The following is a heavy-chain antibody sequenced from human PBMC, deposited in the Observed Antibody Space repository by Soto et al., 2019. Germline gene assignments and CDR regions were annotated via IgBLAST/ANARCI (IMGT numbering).Heavy chain of an antibody. J-gene: IGHJ5*02. CDR3: ARIRNYLNWFDP. D-gene: IGHD1-7*01. V-gene: IGHV3-33*01. CDR1: GFTFSSYG. Sequence: GGSLRLSCAASGFTFSSYGMHWVRQAPGKGLEWVAVIWYDGSNKYYADPVKGRFTISRDNSKNTLYLQMNSLRAEDTAVYYCARIRNYLNWFDPWGQGTLVTVSS. CDR2: IWYDGSNK.